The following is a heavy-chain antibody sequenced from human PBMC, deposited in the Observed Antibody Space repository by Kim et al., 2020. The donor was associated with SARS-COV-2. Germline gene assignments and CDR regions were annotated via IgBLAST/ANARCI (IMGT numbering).Heavy chain of an antibody. D-gene: IGHD1-26*01. J-gene: IGHJ4*02. V-gene: IGHV1-46*01. CDR3: ARGNSGNNGRLDFDY. CDR1: GYTFTSYY. Sequence: ASVKVSCKASGYTFTSYYMHWVRQAPGQGLEWIGIINPNGGHRSYAQKFQGRVTMTRDTSTGTVYMELSSLTSDDTAVFYCARGNSGNNGRLDFDYWGQGTLITVSS. CDR2: INPNGGHR.